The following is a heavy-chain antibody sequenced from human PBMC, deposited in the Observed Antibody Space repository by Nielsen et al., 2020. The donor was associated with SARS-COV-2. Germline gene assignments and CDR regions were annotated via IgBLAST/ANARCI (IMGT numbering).Heavy chain of an antibody. CDR2: IYYTGST. CDR1: GGSISSYY. Sequence: GSLRLSCSVSGGSISSYYWSWIRQPPGKGLEWIGFIYYTGSTNYNPSLKSRVTISLDTSKNQFSLKLSSVTAADTAVYYCAREGSSGNNWFDPWGQGTLVTVSS. V-gene: IGHV4-59*01. CDR3: AREGSSGNNWFDP. D-gene: IGHD3-22*01. J-gene: IGHJ5*02.